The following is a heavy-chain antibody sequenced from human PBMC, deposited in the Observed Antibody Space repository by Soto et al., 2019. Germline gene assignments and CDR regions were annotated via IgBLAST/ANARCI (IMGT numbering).Heavy chain of an antibody. CDR3: ATTGTTGYYFES. V-gene: IGHV5-51*01. CDR1: AYTFTSNW. Sequence: PGESLKISCKGSAYTFTSNWIGWVRQMPGKGLEWMGTIYPGDSDTRYSPSFQGQVTISVDKSISAAYLQWSSLKASDSAMYYCATTGTTGYYFESWGQGTLVTVSS. J-gene: IGHJ4*02. D-gene: IGHD1-1*01. CDR2: IYPGDSDT.